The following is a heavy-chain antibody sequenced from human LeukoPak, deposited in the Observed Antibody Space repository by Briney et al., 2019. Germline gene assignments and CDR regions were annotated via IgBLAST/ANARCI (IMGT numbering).Heavy chain of an antibody. V-gene: IGHV3-23*01. CDR2: ISGSGGST. Sequence: PGGSLRLSCAASGFTFSSYAMSWVRQAPGKGLEWVSAISGSGGSTYYADSVKGRLTISRDNSKNTLYLQMNSLRAEDTAVCYCAKGLYSSGWLEYFQHWGQGTLVTVSS. D-gene: IGHD6-19*01. J-gene: IGHJ1*01. CDR3: AKGLYSSGWLEYFQH. CDR1: GFTFSSYA.